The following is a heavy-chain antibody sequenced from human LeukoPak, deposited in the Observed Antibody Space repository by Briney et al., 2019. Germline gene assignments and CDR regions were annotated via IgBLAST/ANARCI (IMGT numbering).Heavy chain of an antibody. V-gene: IGHV4-4*09. CDR3: AKTGNGYDPLYYYYYMDV. J-gene: IGHJ6*03. CDR1: GGSISSYY. CDR2: IYTDGST. D-gene: IGHD5-12*01. Sequence: PSETLSLTCSVSGGSISSYYWSWIRQPPGKGLEWLAFIYTDGSTNYNPSLKRRVTISVDTSSNQFSLKLSSVTAADTAVYFCAKTGNGYDPLYYYYYMDVWGKGTTVTVSS.